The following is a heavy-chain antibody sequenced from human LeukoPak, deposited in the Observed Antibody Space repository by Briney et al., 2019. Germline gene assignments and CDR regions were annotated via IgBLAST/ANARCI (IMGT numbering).Heavy chain of an antibody. D-gene: IGHD6-13*01. J-gene: IGHJ4*02. CDR1: GGSISSGSYY. V-gene: IGHV4-61*02. CDR3: ARATYISSRAYQLGY. Sequence: PSQTLSLTCTVSGGSISSGSYYWIWIRQPAGKGLEGIGRIYTSGSTNYSPSLKSRITMSLDTSKNQFSLRLRSVTAADTAMYYCARATYISSRAYQLGYWGQGTMVTVSS. CDR2: IYTSGST.